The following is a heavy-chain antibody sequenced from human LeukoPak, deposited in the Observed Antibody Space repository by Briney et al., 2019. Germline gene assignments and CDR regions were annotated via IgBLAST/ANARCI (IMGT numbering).Heavy chain of an antibody. CDR3: ARYYYDSSGHYTFDY. D-gene: IGHD3-22*01. Sequence: PSETLSLTCTVSGGSISSYYWNWIRQPAGKGLEWIGRIYTSGSTNYNLSLKSRVTMSIDTSKNQFSLKLSSVTAADTAVYYCARYYYDSSGHYTFDYWGQGTLVTVSS. CDR1: GGSISSYY. V-gene: IGHV4-4*07. J-gene: IGHJ4*02. CDR2: IYTSGST.